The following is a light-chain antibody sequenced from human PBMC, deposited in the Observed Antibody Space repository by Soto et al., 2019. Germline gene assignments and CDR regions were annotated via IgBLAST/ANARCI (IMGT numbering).Light chain of an antibody. CDR2: GVS. Sequence: EIVLTQSPGTLSLSPGKRATLYCRASRSVSSNYIAWYQKKPGQAPRLLMYGVSSRATGVPDRFSDSGSGKDFTLTISRLEPEDFAVYYCHQYGREPYTFGQGTRLEIK. J-gene: IGKJ5*01. CDR3: HQYGREPYT. CDR1: RSVSSNY. V-gene: IGKV3-20*01.